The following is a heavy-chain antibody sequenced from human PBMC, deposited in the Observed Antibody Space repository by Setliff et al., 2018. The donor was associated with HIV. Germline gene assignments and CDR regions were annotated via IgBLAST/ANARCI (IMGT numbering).Heavy chain of an antibody. V-gene: IGHV1-2*02. Sequence: ASVKVSCKASGYTFSDYYLHWVRQAPGQGLEWMGWLNPNSGGTNYAQTFQGRVTMTRDTSISTAYMELSRLRSDDTAVYYCARDGSSTAVAGHVLYAWGQGTLVTVSS. CDR3: ARDGSSTAVAGHVLYA. CDR2: LNPNSGGT. CDR1: GYTFSDYY. D-gene: IGHD6-19*01. J-gene: IGHJ5*02.